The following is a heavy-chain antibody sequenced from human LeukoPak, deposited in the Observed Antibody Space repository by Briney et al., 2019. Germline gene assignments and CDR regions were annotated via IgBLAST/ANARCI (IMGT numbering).Heavy chain of an antibody. J-gene: IGHJ5*02. CDR3: ARQQLANWFDP. Sequence: SEALSLTCTVSGGSISSYYWSWIRQPPGKGLEWIGYIYYSGSTNYNPSLKSRVTISVDTSKNQFSLKLSSVTAADTAVYYCARQQLANWFDPWGQGTLVTVSS. CDR2: IYYSGST. V-gene: IGHV4-59*08. D-gene: IGHD6-13*01. CDR1: GGSISSYY.